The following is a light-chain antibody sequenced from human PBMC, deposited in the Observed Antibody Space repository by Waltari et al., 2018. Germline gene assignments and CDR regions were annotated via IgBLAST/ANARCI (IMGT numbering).Light chain of an antibody. CDR3: GTWDSGLSVVV. CDR2: DDD. CDR1: SSNIGRSY. V-gene: IGLV1-51*01. Sequence: QSVLTQPPSVSAAPGQRVTISCSGSSSNIGRSYVCWYQHVPGTAPKLLIYDDDNRLPVIPVRFSGSKSGTSAVLGITGLQTEDEADYYCGTWDSGLSVVVFGGGTRLTVL. J-gene: IGLJ2*01.